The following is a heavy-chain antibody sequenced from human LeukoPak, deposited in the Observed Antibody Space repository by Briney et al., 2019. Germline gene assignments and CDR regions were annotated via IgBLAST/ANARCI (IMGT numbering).Heavy chain of an antibody. J-gene: IGHJ4*02. Sequence: ASVKVSCKASGYTFTSYDINWVRQATGQGLEWMGWMNPNSGNTGYAQKFRGRVTMTRNTSISTAYMELSSLRSEDTAVYYCARLMEEQWLSFDYWGQGTLVTVSS. CDR3: ARLMEEQWLSFDY. D-gene: IGHD6-19*01. CDR2: MNPNSGNT. CDR1: GYTFTSYD. V-gene: IGHV1-8*01.